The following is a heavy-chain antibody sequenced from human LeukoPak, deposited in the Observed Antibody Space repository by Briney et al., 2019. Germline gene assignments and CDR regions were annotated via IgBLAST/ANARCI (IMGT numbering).Heavy chain of an antibody. CDR3: ARDDYGDDEAFDI. V-gene: IGHV4-59*12. J-gene: IGHJ3*02. Sequence: SETLSLTCTVSGGSISSYYWSWIRQPPGKGLEWIGYIYYSGSTYYNPSLKSRVTISVDTSKNQFSLKLSSVTAADTAVYYCARDDYGDDEAFDIWGQGTMVTVSS. CDR1: GGSISSYY. CDR2: IYYSGST. D-gene: IGHD4-17*01.